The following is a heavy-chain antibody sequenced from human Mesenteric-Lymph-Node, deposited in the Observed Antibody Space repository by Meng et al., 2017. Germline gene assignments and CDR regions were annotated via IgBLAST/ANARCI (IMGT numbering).Heavy chain of an antibody. CDR1: GGSFSGYY. J-gene: IGHJ4*02. CDR2: INHSGST. Sequence: SETLSLTCAVYGGSFSGYYWSWIRQPPGKGLEWIGEINHSGSTNYNPSLKSRVTISVDASKNQFSLNLNSVTAADTAVYYCARGGSIRANYFDYWDQGALVTVSS. CDR3: ARGGSIRANYFDY. V-gene: IGHV4-34*01. D-gene: IGHD3-10*01.